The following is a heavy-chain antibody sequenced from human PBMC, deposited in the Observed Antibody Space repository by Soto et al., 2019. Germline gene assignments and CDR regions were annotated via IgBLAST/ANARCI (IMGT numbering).Heavy chain of an antibody. CDR2: ISSSSSTI. D-gene: IGHD3-3*01. V-gene: IGHV3-48*02. CDR3: ARDRQDDFWSGSYRSDNWFDP. CDR1: GCTFSSYS. Sequence: GGSLRLSCAASGCTFSSYSMNWVRQAPGKGLEWVSYISSSSSTIYYADSVKGRFTISRDNAKNSLYLQMNSLRDEDTAVYYCARDRQDDFWSGSYRSDNWFDPWRQGTLVTVS. J-gene: IGHJ5*02.